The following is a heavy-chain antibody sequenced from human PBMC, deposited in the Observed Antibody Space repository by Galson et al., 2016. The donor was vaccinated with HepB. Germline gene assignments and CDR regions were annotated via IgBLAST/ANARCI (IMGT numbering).Heavy chain of an antibody. CDR2: IKQDGSED. D-gene: IGHD2-15*01. CDR3: ARGKVVGVVATGAFDI. CDR1: GFTFTDYW. J-gene: IGHJ3*02. V-gene: IGHV3-7*01. Sequence: SLRLSCAVSGFTFTDYWMSWVRQAPGKGLEWVANIKQDGSEDYFADSVKGRFAISRDNAQKTLYLQMNSLRVDDTAIYYCARGKVVGVVATGAFDIWGQGTMVTVSS.